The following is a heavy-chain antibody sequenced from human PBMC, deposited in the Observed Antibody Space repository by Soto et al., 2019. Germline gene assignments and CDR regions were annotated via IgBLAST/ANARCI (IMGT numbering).Heavy chain of an antibody. D-gene: IGHD2-2*01. CDR2: FDPEDGET. CDR1: GYTLTELS. J-gene: IGHJ4*02. V-gene: IGHV1-24*01. CDR3: ATGLLGYCSSTSCPNFDY. Sequence: ASVKVSCKVSGYTLTELSMHWVRQAPGKGLEWMGGFDPEDGETIYAQKFQGRVTMTEDTSTDTAYMELGSLRSEDTAVYYCATGLLGYCSSTSCPNFDYWGKGTLVTV.